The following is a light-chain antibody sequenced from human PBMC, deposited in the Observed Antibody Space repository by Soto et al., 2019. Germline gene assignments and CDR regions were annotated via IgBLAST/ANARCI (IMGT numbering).Light chain of an antibody. Sequence: QSVLTQPPSASGSPGQSVTISCTGTSSDVGGYNYVSWYQQHPGKAPKLMIYEVSKRPSGVPDRFSGSKSGNTASLTVSGLQAVDEVDYYCSSYAGSNTHYVFGTGPKVTVL. CDR1: SSDVGGYNY. V-gene: IGLV2-8*01. CDR2: EVS. CDR3: SSYAGSNTHYV. J-gene: IGLJ1*01.